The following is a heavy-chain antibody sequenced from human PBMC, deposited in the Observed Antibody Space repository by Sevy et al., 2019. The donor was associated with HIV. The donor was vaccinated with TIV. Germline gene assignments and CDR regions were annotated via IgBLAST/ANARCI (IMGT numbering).Heavy chain of an antibody. CDR3: ARGGETPRGFDP. J-gene: IGHJ5*02. V-gene: IGHV4-4*02. CDR1: GGSISSVNW. Sequence: SETLSLTCVVSGGSISSVNWWHWVRQPPGKGLEWIGEIYHSGYTNYNPSLKSRVTISVDNSKNQFSLNLNSVTAADTAVYYCARGGETPRGFDPWGQGSLVTVSS. D-gene: IGHD3-16*01. CDR2: IYHSGYT.